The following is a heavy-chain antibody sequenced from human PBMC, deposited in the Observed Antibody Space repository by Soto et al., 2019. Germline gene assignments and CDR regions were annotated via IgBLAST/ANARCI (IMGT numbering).Heavy chain of an antibody. CDR1: GFTFSSYW. CDR2: INSDGSST. V-gene: IGHV3-74*01. J-gene: IGHJ3*02. D-gene: IGHD2-2*01. CDR3: ARGDVVVPSAMESNAFDI. Sequence: GGSLRLCCAASGFTFSSYWMHWVRQAPGKGLVWVSRINSDGSSTSYADSVKGRFTISRDNAKNTLYLQMNSLRAGDTALYYCARGDVVVPSAMESNAFDIWGQGTMVTVSS.